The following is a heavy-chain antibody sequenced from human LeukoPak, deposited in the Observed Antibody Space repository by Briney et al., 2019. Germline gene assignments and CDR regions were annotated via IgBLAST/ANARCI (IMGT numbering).Heavy chain of an antibody. CDR3: ARRRDRGRYFDL. CDR1: GYSFTGYW. Sequence: GESLKISCKGSGYSFTGYWIGWVRQMPGKGLEWMGIVYPGDSDTRYSPSFQGQVTISADKSITPAYLQWSSLKASDSAIYYCARRRDRGRYFDLWGRGTLVTVSS. J-gene: IGHJ2*01. CDR2: VYPGDSDT. D-gene: IGHD6-25*01. V-gene: IGHV5-51*01.